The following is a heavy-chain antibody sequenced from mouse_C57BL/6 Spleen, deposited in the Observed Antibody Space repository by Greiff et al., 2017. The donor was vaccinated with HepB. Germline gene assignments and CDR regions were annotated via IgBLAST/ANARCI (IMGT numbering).Heavy chain of an antibody. Sequence: VQLKESEGGLVQPGSSMKLSCTASGFTFSDYYMAWVRQVPEKGLEWVANINYDGSSTYYLDSLKSRFIISRDNAKNILYLQMSSLKSEDTATYYCARADYYGSSFYYAMDYWGQGTSVTVSS. CDR3: ARADYYGSSFYYAMDY. CDR2: INYDGSST. V-gene: IGHV5-16*01. CDR1: GFTFSDYY. J-gene: IGHJ4*01. D-gene: IGHD1-1*01.